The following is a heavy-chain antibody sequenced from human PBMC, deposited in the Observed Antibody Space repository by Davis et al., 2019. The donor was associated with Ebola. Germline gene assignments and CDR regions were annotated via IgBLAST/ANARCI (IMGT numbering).Heavy chain of an antibody. CDR3: ASSSSSWFWYFDL. CDR1: GGSFSGYY. Sequence: MPSETLSLTCAVYGGSFSGYYWSWIRQPPGKGLEWIGEINHSGSTNYNPSLKGRVTISVDTSKNQFSLKLSSVTAADTAVYYCASSSSSWFWYFDLWGRGTLVTVSS. V-gene: IGHV4-34*01. CDR2: INHSGST. D-gene: IGHD6-13*01. J-gene: IGHJ2*01.